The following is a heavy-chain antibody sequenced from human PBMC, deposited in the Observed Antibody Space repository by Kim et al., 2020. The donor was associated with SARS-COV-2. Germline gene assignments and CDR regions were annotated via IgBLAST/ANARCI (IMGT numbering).Heavy chain of an antibody. V-gene: IGHV3-49*03. CDR3: TRDNYGDDRRDAFYI. Sequence: GGSLRLSCTASGFTFADYAMSWFRQAPGKGLEWVGFITLKTYGATSQYDASVKGRFTISRDDSKSVAYLQMNSLKTEDTALYYCTRDNYGDDRRDAFYIWGQGTMVTVSS. J-gene: IGHJ3*02. D-gene: IGHD3-16*01. CDR2: ITLKTYGATS. CDR1: GFTFADYA.